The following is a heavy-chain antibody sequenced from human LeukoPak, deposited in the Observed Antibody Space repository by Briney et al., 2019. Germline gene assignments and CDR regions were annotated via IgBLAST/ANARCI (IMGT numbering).Heavy chain of an antibody. Sequence: SVKVSCKASGGTFSSYAISWVRQAPGQGLEWMGRIIPIFGTANYAQKFQGRVTITTDESTSTAYMELSSLRSEDTAVYYCARGGIAAAGDAFDIWGQGTMVTVSS. CDR1: GGTFSSYA. CDR3: ARGGIAAAGDAFDI. J-gene: IGHJ3*02. V-gene: IGHV1-69*05. D-gene: IGHD6-13*01. CDR2: IIPIFGTA.